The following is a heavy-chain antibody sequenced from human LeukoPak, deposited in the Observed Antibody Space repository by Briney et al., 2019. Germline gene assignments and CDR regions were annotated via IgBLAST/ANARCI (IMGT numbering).Heavy chain of an antibody. Sequence: ASVKVSCKASGYTFTSYGISWVRQAPGQGLEWMGWISAYNGKTNYAQKLQGRVTMTTDTSTSTAYMELRSLRSDDTAVYYCARGTYYDYVWGSYRYPWLLDYWGQGTLVTVSS. CDR1: GYTFTSYG. D-gene: IGHD3-16*02. CDR2: ISAYNGKT. CDR3: ARGTYYDYVWGSYRYPWLLDY. J-gene: IGHJ4*02. V-gene: IGHV1-18*01.